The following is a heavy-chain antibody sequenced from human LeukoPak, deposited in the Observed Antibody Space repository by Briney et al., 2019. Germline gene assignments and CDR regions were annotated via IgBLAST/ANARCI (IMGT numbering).Heavy chain of an antibody. D-gene: IGHD1-1*01. V-gene: IGHV3-23*01. Sequence: PGGSLRLSCAASGLTFSSYAMSWVRQGPGKGLEWVSSISGSGGAIYYADSVKGRVTISRDNPKNTLYLQMSTLRAEDTAVYYCATENGGWGQGTLVTVSS. J-gene: IGHJ4*02. CDR3: ATENGG. CDR1: GLTFSSYA. CDR2: ISGSGGAI.